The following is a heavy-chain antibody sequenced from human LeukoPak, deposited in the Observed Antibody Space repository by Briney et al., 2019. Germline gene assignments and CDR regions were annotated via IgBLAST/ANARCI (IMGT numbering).Heavy chain of an antibody. CDR1: GGSISSSSYY. CDR3: ARDKGPYCSSTSCYTELDY. CDR2: IYTSGST. Sequence: SETLSLTCTVSGGSISSSSYYWGWIRQPAGKGLEWIGRIYTSGSTNYNPSLKSRVTMSVDTSKNQFSLKLSSVTAADTAVYYCARDKGPYCSSTSCYTELDYWGQGTLVTVSS. J-gene: IGHJ4*02. V-gene: IGHV4-61*02. D-gene: IGHD2-2*02.